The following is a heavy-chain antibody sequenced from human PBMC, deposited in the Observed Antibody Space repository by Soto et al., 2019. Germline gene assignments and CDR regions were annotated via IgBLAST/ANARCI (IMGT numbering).Heavy chain of an antibody. CDR2: IWHDGSKQ. J-gene: IGHJ4*02. CDR1: GFNFNNYG. CDR3: ATGIEGH. D-gene: IGHD1-20*01. Sequence: QVQLVQSGGGAVQPGKSLRLSCAASGFNFNNYGMHWVRQAPGKGLEWVAVIWHDGSKQQYAASVKGRFTISRDNSRNTLYLQMNSLRVEDTGVYYCATGIEGHWGQGTQVNVSS. V-gene: IGHV3-33*03.